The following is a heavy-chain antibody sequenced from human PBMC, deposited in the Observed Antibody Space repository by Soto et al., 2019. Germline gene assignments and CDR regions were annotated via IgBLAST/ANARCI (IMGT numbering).Heavy chain of an antibody. V-gene: IGHV4-31*03. CDR3: VRYYYVTSGYSNWFDS. CDR2: IYYSGST. J-gene: IGHJ5*01. Sequence: SETLSLTCTVSGGSNSSGGYYWSWIRQHPGKGLEWIGYIYYSGSTYYNPSLKSRVTISVDTSKNQLSLKLSSVTAADTAEYFCVRYYYVTSGYSNWFDSWGQGTLVTVSS. CDR1: GGSNSSGGYY. D-gene: IGHD3-22*01.